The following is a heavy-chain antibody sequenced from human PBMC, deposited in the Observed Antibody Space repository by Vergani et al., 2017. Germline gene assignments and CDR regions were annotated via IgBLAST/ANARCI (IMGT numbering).Heavy chain of an antibody. CDR2: ISSSGSTI. V-gene: IGHV3-11*01. D-gene: IGHD4-17*01. CDR1: GFTFSDYY. J-gene: IGHJ3*02. Sequence: VQLLESGGGLVQPGGSLRLSCAASGFTFSDYYMSWIRQAPGKGLEWVSYISSSGSTIYYADSVKGRFTISRDNAKNSLYLQMNSLRSEDTAVYYCARENGDLPDAFDIWGQGTMVTVSS. CDR3: ARENGDLPDAFDI.